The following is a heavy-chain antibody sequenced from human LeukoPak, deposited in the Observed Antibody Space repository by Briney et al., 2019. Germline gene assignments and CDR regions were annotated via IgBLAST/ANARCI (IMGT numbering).Heavy chain of an antibody. CDR2: IIPNNGGT. D-gene: IGHD4-17*01. J-gene: IGHJ4*02. Sequence: ASVKVSCKTSGYTFTDYYMHWVRQAPGQGLEWMGWIIPNNGGTNYAQKFQGRVTMTRDTSINTAFMEVRRLGSDDTAIYYCARDDPTTVTTIFDYWGQGTLVTVSS. CDR3: ARDDPTTVTTIFDY. CDR1: GYTFTDYY. V-gene: IGHV1-2*02.